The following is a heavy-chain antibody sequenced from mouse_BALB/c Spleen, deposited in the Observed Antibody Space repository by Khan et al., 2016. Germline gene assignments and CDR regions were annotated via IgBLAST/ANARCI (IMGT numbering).Heavy chain of an antibody. CDR2: INPSSGYT. CDR1: GYTFTSYT. Sequence: QVQLKQSGAELARPGASVKMSCKASGYTFTSYTMHWVKQRPGQGLEWIGYINPSSGYTNYNQKFKDKATLTADKSSSTAYMQLSSLTSEDSAFYYCARGGYGNYSFAYWGQGTLVTVSA. V-gene: IGHV1-4*01. CDR3: ARGGYGNYSFAY. J-gene: IGHJ3*01. D-gene: IGHD2-1*01.